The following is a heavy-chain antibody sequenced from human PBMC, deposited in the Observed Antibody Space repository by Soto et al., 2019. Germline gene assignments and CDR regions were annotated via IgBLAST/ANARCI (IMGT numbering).Heavy chain of an antibody. Sequence: QVQLQESGPGLGKPSETLSLTCTVYGGSVSSHYWSWIREPPGRGLEWIGFIHYSGGTKYNRCPESRVTISVDTSQNQLALRLNSVTAADTAVYYWARESAGSGKNNWFAPWGLGPLVTVSS. J-gene: IGHJ5*02. CDR2: IHYSGGT. V-gene: IGHV4-59*02. CDR3: ARESAGSGKNNWFAP. CDR1: GGSVSSHY. D-gene: IGHD3-10*01.